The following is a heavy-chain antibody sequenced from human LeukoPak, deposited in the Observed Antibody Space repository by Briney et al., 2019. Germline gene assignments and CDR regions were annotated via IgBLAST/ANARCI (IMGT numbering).Heavy chain of an antibody. CDR2: ISSSSSTI. Sequence: GGSLRLSCAASGFTLSSYSMNWVRQAPGKGQEWVSYISSSSSTIYYADSVKGRFTISRDNAKNSLYLQMNSLTDEDTAVYSCARDGMVRGVIIWDAFDIWGQGTMVTASS. CDR3: ARDGMVRGVIIWDAFDI. CDR1: GFTLSSYS. D-gene: IGHD3-10*01. J-gene: IGHJ3*02. V-gene: IGHV3-48*02.